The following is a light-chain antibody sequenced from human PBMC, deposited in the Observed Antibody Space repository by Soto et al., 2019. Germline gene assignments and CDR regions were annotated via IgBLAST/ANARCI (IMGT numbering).Light chain of an antibody. CDR3: QQLNSYSVT. CDR1: QGISSY. CDR2: AAS. Sequence: DIQLTQSPSFLSASVGARVPITCRASQGISSYLAWYQQKPGKAPKLLIYAASTLQSGVPSRFSGSGSGTEFTLTISSLQPEDFATYYCQQLNSYSVTFGQGTRLEIK. V-gene: IGKV1-9*01. J-gene: IGKJ5*01.